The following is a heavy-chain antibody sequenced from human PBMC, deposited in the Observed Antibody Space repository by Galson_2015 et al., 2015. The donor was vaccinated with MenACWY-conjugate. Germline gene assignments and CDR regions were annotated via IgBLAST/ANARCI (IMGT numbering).Heavy chain of an antibody. CDR3: ARTLVGSQSGLGAFDY. V-gene: IGHV3-21*06. CDR1: GFTFSGYS. D-gene: IGHD2-15*01. Sequence: SLRLSCAASGFTFSGYSINWVRQAPGKGLEWVSAISSSGSYTYYADSLKGRFTISRDNAKNSLYLQMNSLRAEDTAVYYCARTLVGSQSGLGAFDYWGQGTLVTVSS. CDR2: ISSSGSYT. J-gene: IGHJ4*02.